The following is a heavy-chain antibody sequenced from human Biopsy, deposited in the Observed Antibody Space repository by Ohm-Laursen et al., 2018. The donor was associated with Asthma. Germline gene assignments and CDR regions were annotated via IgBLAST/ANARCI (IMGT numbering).Heavy chain of an antibody. CDR1: GFSFSNYG. J-gene: IGHJ4*02. V-gene: IGHV3-30*18. D-gene: IGHD4-23*01. CDR2: ISFDGTNR. CDR3: AKEVFPGWELRRGPDS. Sequence: SLRLSCAASGFSFSNYGMHWVRQAPGKGLDWVAVISFDGTNRNYTDSVKGRFTISRDNPRDTLHLEMNSLRAEDTAVYFCAKEVFPGWELRRGPDSWGQGTLVTVSS.